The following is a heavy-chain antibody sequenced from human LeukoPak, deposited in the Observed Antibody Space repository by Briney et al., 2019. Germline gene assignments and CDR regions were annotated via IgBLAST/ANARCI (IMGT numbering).Heavy chain of an antibody. CDR2: MSGDATST. CDR3: AKRTSGSSWYSSDS. J-gene: IGHJ4*02. V-gene: IGHV3-23*01. CDR1: GFTFSSFA. D-gene: IGHD6-13*01. Sequence: GGSLRLSCAASGFTFSSFAMNWVRQAPGKGLEWVSTMSGDATSTYYADSVKGRFTISRDNSKNTLYLQMNGLRADDTAVYYCAKRTSGSSWYSSDSWGQGTLVTVSS.